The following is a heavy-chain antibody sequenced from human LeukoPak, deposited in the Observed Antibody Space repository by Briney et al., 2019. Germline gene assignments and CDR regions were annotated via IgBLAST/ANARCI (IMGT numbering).Heavy chain of an antibody. CDR3: ARDGLPRKLRYFDWAIRRTNWFDP. J-gene: IGHJ5*02. Sequence: GGSLRLSCAASGFTFSSYSMNWVRQAPGKGLEWVSSISSSSSYIYYADSVKGRFTISRDNAKNSLYLQMNSLRAEDTAVYYCARDGLPRKLRYFDWAIRRTNWFDPWGQGTLVTVSS. CDR2: ISSSSSYI. D-gene: IGHD3-9*01. CDR1: GFTFSSYS. V-gene: IGHV3-21*01.